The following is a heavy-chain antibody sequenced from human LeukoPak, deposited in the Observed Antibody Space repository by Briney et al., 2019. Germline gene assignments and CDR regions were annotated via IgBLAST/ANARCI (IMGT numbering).Heavy chain of an antibody. CDR1: GFTFSSYS. D-gene: IGHD3-10*01. J-gene: IGHJ4*02. CDR3: ARDLSGYFDY. V-gene: IGHV3-48*01. CDR2: ISSSSSTI. Sequence: GGSLRLSCAASGFTFSSYSMNWVRQAPGKGLEWVSYISSSSSTIYYADSVKGRFTISRDNAKNSLYLRMNSLRAEDTAVYYCARDLSGYFDYWGQGTLVTVSS.